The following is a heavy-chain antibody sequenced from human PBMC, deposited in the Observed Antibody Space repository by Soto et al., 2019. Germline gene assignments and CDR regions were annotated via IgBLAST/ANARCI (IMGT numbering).Heavy chain of an antibody. J-gene: IGHJ6*02. V-gene: IGHV2-5*02. CDR1: GFSLSTSGVG. CDR3: AHASIAPYYYSGMDV. CDR2: VYWDDDG. Sequence: QITLKESGPTLVKPTQTLTLTCTFSGFSLSTSGVGVGWIRQPPGKALEWLALVYWDDDGRDSPSLKSRLTITKATSKNQVVLRMTTMDPVDTATYYCAHASIAPYYYSGMDVLGQGTTVTVSS. D-gene: IGHD6-6*01.